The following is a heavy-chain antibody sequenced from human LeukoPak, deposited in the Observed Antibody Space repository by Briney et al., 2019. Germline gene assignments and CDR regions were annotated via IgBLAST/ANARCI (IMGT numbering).Heavy chain of an antibody. CDR1: GFTLSNYA. CDR3: ATGRGVIPLGDI. V-gene: IGHV3-23*01. D-gene: IGHD3-10*01. J-gene: IGHJ3*02. CDR2: LDGGGHDR. Sequence: GGSLRLSCAASGFTLSNYAMSWVRQAPGKGLEWVSSLDGGGHDRYYADSVRGRFTISRDNSKNTLYLQMNSLRAEDTALYYCATGRGVIPLGDIWGQGTMVTVSS.